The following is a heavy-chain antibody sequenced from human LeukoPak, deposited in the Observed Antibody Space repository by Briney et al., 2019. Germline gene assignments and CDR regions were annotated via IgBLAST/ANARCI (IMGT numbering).Heavy chain of an antibody. CDR2: IKPDGSEK. J-gene: IGHJ4*02. CDR3: ARNNY. CDR1: GFTFSSSW. Sequence: GGSLRLSCAASGFTFSSSWMSWVRQAPGKGLEWVANIKPDGSEKYYVDSVKGRFTISRDNAKNSLYLQMSSLRAEDTAVYYCARNNYWGQGTLVTVSS. V-gene: IGHV3-7*01.